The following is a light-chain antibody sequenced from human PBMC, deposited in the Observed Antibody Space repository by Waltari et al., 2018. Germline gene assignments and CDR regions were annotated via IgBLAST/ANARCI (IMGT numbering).Light chain of an antibody. CDR3: QHYGTSPPLT. CDR2: DAS. CDR1: QTFSSSY. V-gene: IGKV3-20*01. Sequence: EIMLTQSPGTLSLSPGERVTLPCRASQTFSSSYLAWYQQKPGQAPRLLIYDASTRAAGCPVRFSGSGSGTDFTLTISRLEPEDFAVYYCQHYGTSPPLTFGGGTKVEIK. J-gene: IGKJ4*01.